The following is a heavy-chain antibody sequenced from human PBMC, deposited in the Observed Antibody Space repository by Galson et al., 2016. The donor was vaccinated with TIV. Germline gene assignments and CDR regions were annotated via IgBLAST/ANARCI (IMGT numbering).Heavy chain of an antibody. V-gene: IGHV1-69*13. CDR2: IIPLFGEA. CDR3: AKCRNTAMDTYYYYYGLDV. CDR1: GGTLSSFV. D-gene: IGHD5-18*01. Sequence: SVKVSCKASGGTLSSFVVTWVRQAPGQGLEWMGGIIPLFGEAYYAQKFQGRATISADESTSTVYMELRSLRSGDTAVYYCAKCRNTAMDTYYYYYGLDVWGQGTTVTVSS. J-gene: IGHJ6*02.